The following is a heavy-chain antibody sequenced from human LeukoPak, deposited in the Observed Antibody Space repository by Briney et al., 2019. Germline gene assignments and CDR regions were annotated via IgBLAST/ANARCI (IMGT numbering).Heavy chain of an antibody. Sequence: PGGSLRLSCAASGFTFDDYAMPWVRQAPGKGLEWVSGISWNSGSIGYADSVKGRFTISRGNAKNSLYLQMNSLRAEDTAVYYCARDKAGMDVWGQGTTVTVSS. CDR2: ISWNSGSI. CDR1: GFTFDDYA. CDR3: ARDKAGMDV. V-gene: IGHV3-9*01. J-gene: IGHJ6*02.